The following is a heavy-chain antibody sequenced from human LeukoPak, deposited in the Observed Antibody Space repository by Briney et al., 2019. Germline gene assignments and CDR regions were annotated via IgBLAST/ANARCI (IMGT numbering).Heavy chain of an antibody. V-gene: IGHV1-2*02. CDR2: INPNSGGT. J-gene: IGHJ5*02. D-gene: IGHD3-22*01. CDR3: ARGGAYYYDSSGYYAWFDP. CDR1: GYTFTSYA. Sequence: ASVKVSCKASGYTFTSYAMNWVRQAPGQGLEWMGWINPNSGGTNYAQKFQGRVTMTRDTSISTAYMELSRLRSDDTAVYYCARGGAYYYDSSGYYAWFDPWGQGTLVTVSS.